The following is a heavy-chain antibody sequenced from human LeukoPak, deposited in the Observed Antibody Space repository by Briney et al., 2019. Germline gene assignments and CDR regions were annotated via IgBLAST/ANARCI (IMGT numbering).Heavy chain of an antibody. CDR2: IIPIFGTA. V-gene: IGHV1-69*01. J-gene: IGHJ3*02. CDR1: GGTFSSYA. CDR3: AREKGLSFDI. Sequence: GASVKVSCKASGGTFSSYAISWGRQAPGQGLEWMGGIIPIFGTANYAQKFQGRVTITADESTSTAYMELSSLRSEDTAVYYCAREKGLSFDIWGQGTMVTVSS.